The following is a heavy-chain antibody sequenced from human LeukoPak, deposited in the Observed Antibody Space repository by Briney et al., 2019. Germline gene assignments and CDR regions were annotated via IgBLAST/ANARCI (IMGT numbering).Heavy chain of an antibody. CDR2: TYAGNGNT. CDR1: GYSFTSYA. Sequence: ASVKVSCKASGYSFTSYAMHWVRQAPGQRLEWMGWTYAGNGNTQFSQNFQGRVTFTRDTSASTAYTELSSLRSEDTAVYYCARGYCSSTSCQYYLDYWGQGTLVTVSS. V-gene: IGHV1-3*01. D-gene: IGHD2-2*01. J-gene: IGHJ4*02. CDR3: ARGYCSSTSCQYYLDY.